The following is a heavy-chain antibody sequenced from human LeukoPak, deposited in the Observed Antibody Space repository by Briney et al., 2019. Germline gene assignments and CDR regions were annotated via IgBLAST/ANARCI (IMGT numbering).Heavy chain of an antibody. CDR2: INSDGSSR. D-gene: IGHD6-13*01. CDR3: ASASSHRIAAGGDY. J-gene: IGHJ4*02. CDR1: GFTFSNYW. Sequence: PGGSLRLSCAASGFTFSNYWMHWVRQAPGKGLAWVSRINSDGSSRNYADSVKGRFTISRDNAKNTLFLQMNSLRAEDTAVYYCASASSHRIAAGGDYWGQGILVAVSS. V-gene: IGHV3-74*01.